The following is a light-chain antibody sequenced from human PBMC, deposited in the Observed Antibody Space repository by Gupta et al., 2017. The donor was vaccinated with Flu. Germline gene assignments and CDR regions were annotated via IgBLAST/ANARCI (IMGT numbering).Light chain of an antibody. CDR2: AAN. Sequence: GDRVTITCRAHQSISNYLSWYQQKMGQAPRLLIYAANSLQSGVPSRFSGIGSGTDFTLIINGLQPDDFATYYCQQSYRAPYTFGQGTRLE. CDR1: QSISNY. V-gene: IGKV1-39*01. J-gene: IGKJ2*01. CDR3: QQSYRAPYT.